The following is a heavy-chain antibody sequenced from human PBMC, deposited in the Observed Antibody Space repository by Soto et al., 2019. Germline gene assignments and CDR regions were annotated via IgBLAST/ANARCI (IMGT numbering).Heavy chain of an antibody. J-gene: IGHJ6*02. D-gene: IGHD3-3*01. CDR3: AKDSNTYYDFWSGYYNYYGMDV. CDR2: ISGSGGST. V-gene: IGHV3-23*01. Sequence: PGGSLRLSCAASGFTFSSYAMSWVRQAPGKGLEWVSAISGSGGSTYYADSVKGRFTISRDNSKNTLYLQMNSLRAEDTAVYYCAKDSNTYYDFWSGYYNYYGMDVWGQGTTVTVSS. CDR1: GFTFSSYA.